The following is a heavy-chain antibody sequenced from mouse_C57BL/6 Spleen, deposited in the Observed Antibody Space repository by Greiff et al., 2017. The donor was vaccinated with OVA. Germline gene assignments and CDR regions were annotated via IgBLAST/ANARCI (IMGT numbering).Heavy chain of an antibody. D-gene: IGHD2-1*01. J-gene: IGHJ2*01. V-gene: IGHV1-52*01. Sequence: QVQLQQPGAELVRPGSSVKLSCKASGYTFTSYWMHWVKQRPIQGLEWIGNIDPSDSETHYNQKFKDKATLTVDKSSSTAYMQLSSLTSEDSAVYYCARGDVYGNYVYFDYWGQGTTLTVSS. CDR1: GYTFTSYW. CDR3: ARGDVYGNYVYFDY. CDR2: IDPSDSET.